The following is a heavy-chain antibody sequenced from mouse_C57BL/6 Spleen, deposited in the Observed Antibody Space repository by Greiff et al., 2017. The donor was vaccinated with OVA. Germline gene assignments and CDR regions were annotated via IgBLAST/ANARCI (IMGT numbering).Heavy chain of an antibody. V-gene: IGHV3-6*01. J-gene: IGHJ1*03. CDR1: GYSITSGYY. CDR3: ARGGLRSYWYFDV. Sequence: EVKLMESGPGLVKPSQSLSLTCSVTGYSITSGYYWNWIRQFPGNKLEWMGYISYDGSNNYNPSLKNRISITRDTSKNQFFLKLKSVTTEDTATYYCARGGLRSYWYFDVWGTGTTVTVSS. CDR2: ISYDGSN. D-gene: IGHD2-4*01.